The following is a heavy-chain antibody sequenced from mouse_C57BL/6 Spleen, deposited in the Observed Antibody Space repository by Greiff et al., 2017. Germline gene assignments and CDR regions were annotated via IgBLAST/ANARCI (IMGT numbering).Heavy chain of an antibody. CDR1: GYTFTDHT. Sequence: QVQLQQSDAELVKPGASVKISCKVSGYTFTDHTIHWMKQRPEQGLEWIGYIYPRDGSTKYNEKFKGKATLTADKSSSTAYMQLNSLTSEDSAVYFCARAGLIYDGYYDYAMDYWGQGTSVTVSS. CDR2: IYPRDGST. D-gene: IGHD2-3*01. J-gene: IGHJ4*01. CDR3: ARAGLIYDGYYDYAMDY. V-gene: IGHV1-78*01.